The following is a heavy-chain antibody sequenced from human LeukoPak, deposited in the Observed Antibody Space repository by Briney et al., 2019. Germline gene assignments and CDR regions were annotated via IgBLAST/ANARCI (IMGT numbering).Heavy chain of an antibody. J-gene: IGHJ4*02. CDR3: AREADNVVVPAAGGFDY. D-gene: IGHD2-2*01. V-gene: IGHV4-59*01. CDR1: GGSISSYY. Sequence: SETLSLTCTVSGGSISSYYWSWIRQPPGKGLEWIGYIYYSGSTNYNPSLKSRVTISVDTSKNQFSLKLSSVTAVDTAVYYCAREADNVVVPAAGGFDYWGQGTLVTVSS. CDR2: IYYSGST.